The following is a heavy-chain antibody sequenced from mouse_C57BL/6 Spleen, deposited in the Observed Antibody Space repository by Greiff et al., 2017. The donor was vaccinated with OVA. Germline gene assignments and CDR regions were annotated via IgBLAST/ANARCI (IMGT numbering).Heavy chain of an antibody. J-gene: IGHJ1*03. CDR1: GYTFTSYW. Sequence: VQLQQPGAELVMPGASVKLSCKASGYTFTSYWMHWVKQRPGQGLEWIGEIDPSDSYTNYNQKFKGKSTLTVDKSSSTAYMQLSSLTSEDSAVYYCARRRGYYYGSNSYWYFEVWGTGTTVTVSS. V-gene: IGHV1-69*01. D-gene: IGHD1-1*01. CDR2: IDPSDSYT. CDR3: ARRRGYYYGSNSYWYFEV.